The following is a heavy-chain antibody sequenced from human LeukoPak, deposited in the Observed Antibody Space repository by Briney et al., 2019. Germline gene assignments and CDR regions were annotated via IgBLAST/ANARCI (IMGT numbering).Heavy chain of an antibody. V-gene: IGHV1-18*01. Sequence: ASVKVSCKASGYTFTSYGISWVRQAPGQGLEWMGWISAYNGNTNYAQKLQGRVTMTTDTSTSTAYMELRSLRSDDTAVYYCARDSSPRRPLLNWFDPWGQGTLVTVSS. J-gene: IGHJ5*02. CDR1: GYTFTSYG. D-gene: IGHD6-13*01. CDR2: ISAYNGNT. CDR3: ARDSSPRRPLLNWFDP.